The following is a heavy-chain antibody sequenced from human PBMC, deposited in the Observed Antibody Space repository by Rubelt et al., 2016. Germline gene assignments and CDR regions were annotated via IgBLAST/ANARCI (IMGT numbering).Heavy chain of an antibody. CDR1: GFTFSNYW. Sequence: EVQLLESGGDLVQPGGSLRLSCAASGFTFSNYWMHWVRQAPGKGLVWVSRINSNGTTTDYADSVTGRFTISRDKAKTTMYLQWNSLRAEDTAVYFCARGKYSMDVWGKGTTVTVSS. CDR3: ARGKYSMDV. J-gene: IGHJ6*03. CDR2: INSNGTTT. V-gene: IGHV3-74*02.